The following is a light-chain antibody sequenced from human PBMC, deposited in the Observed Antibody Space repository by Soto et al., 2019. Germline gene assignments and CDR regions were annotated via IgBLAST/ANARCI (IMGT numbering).Light chain of an antibody. Sequence: EIVLTQSPGTLSLSPGERATLSCRASQSVSNNYLAWYQQKPGQAPRLLIYGASNRATGIPARFSGSGSGTDFTLTISNLEPEDFAVYYCQQRSNWPGITFGQGTRLEIK. CDR3: QQRSNWPGIT. J-gene: IGKJ5*01. CDR1: QSVSNNY. V-gene: IGKV3-11*01. CDR2: GAS.